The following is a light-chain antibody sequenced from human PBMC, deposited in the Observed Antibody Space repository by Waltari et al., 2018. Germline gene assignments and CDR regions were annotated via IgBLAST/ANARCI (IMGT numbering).Light chain of an antibody. CDR2: GAS. CDR3: QQYGSSVMYT. V-gene: IGKV3-20*01. Sequence: LTQSPGTLSLSPGERATFSCRASQSITKRYFAWYQQKPGQAPRLLIYGASSRAPGIPDRFSGSGSGTDFTLTISRLEPEDFAVYYCQQYGSSVMYTFGQGTKLEIK. J-gene: IGKJ2*01. CDR1: QSITKRY.